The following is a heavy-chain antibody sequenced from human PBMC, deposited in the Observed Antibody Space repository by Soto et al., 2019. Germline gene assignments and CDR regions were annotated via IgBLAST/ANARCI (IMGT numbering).Heavy chain of an antibody. J-gene: IGHJ4*02. Sequence: PSETLSLTCTVSDGSISSYYWSWIRQPPGKGLEWIGYIYGTGTTSYAPSLKNRVTMSLHTSKNQFSLTLSSVTAADTAMYYCAGSSSGTYLFGLWGPGTLVTVSS. CDR1: DGSISSYY. D-gene: IGHD1-26*01. V-gene: IGHV4-59*01. CDR2: IYGTGTT. CDR3: AGSSSGTYLFGL.